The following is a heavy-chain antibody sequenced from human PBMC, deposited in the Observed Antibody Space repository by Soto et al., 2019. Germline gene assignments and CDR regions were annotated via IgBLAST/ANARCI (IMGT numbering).Heavy chain of an antibody. D-gene: IGHD2-21*02. CDR1: GFTFSAHI. CDR3: ARERCSGDCYLDS. Sequence: EVQLVESGGGLVKPGGSLRLSCTASGFTFSAHIMTWVRQAPGKGLEWVSSISRSVDYMYYADSVKGRFTISRDNAKNSMYLQMTSLSADDTAIYFCARERCSGDCYLDSWGQGTLVTVSS. V-gene: IGHV3-21*01. J-gene: IGHJ4*02. CDR2: ISRSVDYM.